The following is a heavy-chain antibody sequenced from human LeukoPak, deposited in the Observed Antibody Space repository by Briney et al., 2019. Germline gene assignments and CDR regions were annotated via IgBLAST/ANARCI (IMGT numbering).Heavy chain of an antibody. J-gene: IGHJ3*02. V-gene: IGHV4-59*01. Sequence: SETLSLTRTVSGGSISSYYWSWIRQPPGKGLEWIGYIYYSGSTNYNPSLKSRVTISVDTSKNQFSLKLSSVTAADTAVYYCARDRGIAAAPFDAFDIWGQGTMVTVSS. CDR1: GGSISSYY. CDR3: ARDRGIAAAPFDAFDI. D-gene: IGHD6-25*01. CDR2: IYYSGST.